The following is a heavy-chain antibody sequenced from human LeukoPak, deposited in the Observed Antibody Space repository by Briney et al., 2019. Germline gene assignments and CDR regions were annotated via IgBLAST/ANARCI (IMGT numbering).Heavy chain of an antibody. Sequence: PSETLSLTCTVSGGSVSSGSYYWSWIRQPPGKGLEWIGYIYYSGSTNYNPSLKSRVTISADTSKNQFSLKLSSVTAADTAVYYCARGKHDAFDIWGQGTMVTVSS. CDR3: ARGKHDAFDI. V-gene: IGHV4-61*01. CDR1: GGSVSSGSYY. CDR2: IYYSGST. J-gene: IGHJ3*02.